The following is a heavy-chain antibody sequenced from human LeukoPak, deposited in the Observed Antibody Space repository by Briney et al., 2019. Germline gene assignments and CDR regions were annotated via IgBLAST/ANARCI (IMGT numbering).Heavy chain of an antibody. D-gene: IGHD6-6*01. CDR1: GYSFTSYW. J-gene: IGHJ5*02. V-gene: IGHV5-51*01. Sequence: GESLKISCKGSGYSFTSYWIGWVRQMPGKGPEWMGIIYPGDSDTRYSPSFQGQVTISADKSISTAYLQWSSLKASDTAMYYCARSGIAARQGNWFDPWGQGTLVTVSS. CDR3: ARSGIAARQGNWFDP. CDR2: IYPGDSDT.